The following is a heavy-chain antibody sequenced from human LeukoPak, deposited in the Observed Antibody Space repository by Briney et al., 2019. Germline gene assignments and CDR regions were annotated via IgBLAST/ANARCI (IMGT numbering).Heavy chain of an antibody. CDR2: TTNKANSYTT. D-gene: IGHD6-19*01. CDR1: GFTFSDHY. CDR3: GRLSSTGISSGWYFFDY. J-gene: IGHJ4*02. V-gene: IGHV3-72*01. Sequence: GGSLRLSCAASGFTFSDHYIDWVRQAPGKGLEWVGRTTNKANSYTTKYAVSVKGRFTISRDDSKNSAYLQMSSLKMEDTAVYYCGRLSSTGISSGWYFFDYWGQGTLVTVSS.